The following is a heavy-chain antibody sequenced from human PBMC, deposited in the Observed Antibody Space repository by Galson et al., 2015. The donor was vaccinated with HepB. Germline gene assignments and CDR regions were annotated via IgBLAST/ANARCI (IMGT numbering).Heavy chain of an antibody. CDR1: GFTFTSYT. CDR3: ARGEWLSQLSGFEI. D-gene: IGHD3-3*01. J-gene: IGHJ3*02. V-gene: IGHV3-30*04. CDR2: ISHDGSNK. Sequence: SLRLSCAASGFTFTSYTIHWVRQAPGKGLEWVAVISHDGSNKYYADSVKGRITISRDNSKNTVYLQLNSLRTEDTAVYYCARGEWLSQLSGFEIWGQGTMVTVSS.